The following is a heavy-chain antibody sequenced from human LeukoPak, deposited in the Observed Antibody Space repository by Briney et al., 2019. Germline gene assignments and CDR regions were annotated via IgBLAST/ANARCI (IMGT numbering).Heavy chain of an antibody. CDR3: TTHLVSYYYYYYMDV. CDR2: IKSKTDGGTT. Sequence: PGGSLRLSCAASGFTFSNAWMSWVRQAPGKGLEWVGRIKSKTDGGTTDYAAPVKGRFTISRDDSKNTLYLQMNSLKTEDTAVYYCTTHLVSYYYYYYMDVWGKGTTVTISS. V-gene: IGHV3-15*01. CDR1: GFTFSNAW. J-gene: IGHJ6*03.